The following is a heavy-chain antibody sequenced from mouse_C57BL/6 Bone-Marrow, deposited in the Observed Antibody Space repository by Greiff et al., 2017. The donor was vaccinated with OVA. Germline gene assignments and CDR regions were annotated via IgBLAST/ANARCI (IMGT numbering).Heavy chain of an antibody. D-gene: IGHD1-1*01. Sequence: EVKLMESGEGLVKPGGSLKLSCAASGFTFSSYAMSWVRQTPEKRLEWVAYISSGGDYIYYADTVKGRFTISRDNARNTLYLQMSSLKSEDTAMYYCTRDITTVVATTDFDVWGTGTTVTVSS. CDR1: GFTFSSYA. CDR2: ISSGGDYI. CDR3: TRDITTVVATTDFDV. J-gene: IGHJ1*03. V-gene: IGHV5-9-1*02.